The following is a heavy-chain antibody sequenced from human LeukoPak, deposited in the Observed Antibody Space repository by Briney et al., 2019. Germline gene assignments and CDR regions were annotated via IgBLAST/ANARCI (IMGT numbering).Heavy chain of an antibody. J-gene: IGHJ4*02. V-gene: IGHV3-23*01. CDR2: IRGSGDNT. CDR1: GFTFSSYS. Sequence: PGGSLRLSCAASGFTFSSYSMNWVRQAPGKGLEWVSTIRGSGDNTYYADSVKGRFTISRDNSKNTLYLQMNSLRAEDTAVYYCARVTYGSGTYGAFDYWGQGTLVTVSS. CDR3: ARVTYGSGTYGAFDY. D-gene: IGHD3-10*01.